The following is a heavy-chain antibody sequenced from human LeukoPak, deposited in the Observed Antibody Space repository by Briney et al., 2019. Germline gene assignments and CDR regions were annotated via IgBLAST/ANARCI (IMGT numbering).Heavy chain of an antibody. CDR1: RFTFSSYG. V-gene: IGHV3-33*01. CDR2: IWYDGSNK. J-gene: IGHJ4*02. Sequence: PGGSLKLSCAASRFTFSSYGMHWVRQAPGKGLEWAAVIWYDGSNKYHADSVKGRFTISRDNSKNTLYLQMNSLRAEDTAVYYCARGDIFDYWGQGTLVTVSS. CDR3: ARGDIFDY.